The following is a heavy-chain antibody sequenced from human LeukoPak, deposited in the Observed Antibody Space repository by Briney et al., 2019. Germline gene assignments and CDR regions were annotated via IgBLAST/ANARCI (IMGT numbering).Heavy chain of an antibody. CDR1: GDSVSNNSVA. V-gene: IGHV6-1*01. CDR3: ARDMDYYGSGNYYNSRWFDP. Sequence: TSQTLSLTCAISGDSVSNNSVAWNWIRHSPSRGLEWLGRTYYRSKWYNDYAVSVKGRITINPETAKNQFSLQLNSVTPEDTAVYYCARDMDYYGSGNYYNSRWFDPWGQGTLVTVSS. D-gene: IGHD3-10*01. CDR2: TYYRSKWYN. J-gene: IGHJ5*02.